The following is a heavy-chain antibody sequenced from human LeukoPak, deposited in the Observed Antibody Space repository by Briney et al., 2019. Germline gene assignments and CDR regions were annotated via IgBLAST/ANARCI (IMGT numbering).Heavy chain of an antibody. CDR2: IYYSGST. Sequence: SETLSLTCSVSSDSMSSYYWNWIRQPPGKGLEWIGNIYYSGSTDYNPSLKSRVTISVDASKNQFSLKLSSVTAADTAVYFCARAASWYSVFDSWGQGTLVTVSS. D-gene: IGHD6-13*01. CDR1: SDSMSSYY. J-gene: IGHJ4*02. CDR3: ARAASWYSVFDS. V-gene: IGHV4-59*01.